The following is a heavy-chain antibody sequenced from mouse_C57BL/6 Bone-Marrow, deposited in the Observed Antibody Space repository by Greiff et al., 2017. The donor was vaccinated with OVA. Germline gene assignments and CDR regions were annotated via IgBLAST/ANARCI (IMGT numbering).Heavy chain of an antibody. CDR3: ARHNYYGGGYGFFAN. V-gene: IGHV1-81*01. Sequence: VQLQQSGAELARPGASVKLSCKASGYTFTSYGISWVKQRTGQGLEWIGEIYPRSGNTYYNEKFKGKATLTADKSSSTAYMELRSLTSEDSAVYFCARHNYYGGGYGFFANWGQGTLVTVSA. J-gene: IGHJ3*01. CDR1: GYTFTSYG. D-gene: IGHD1-1*01. CDR2: IYPRSGNT.